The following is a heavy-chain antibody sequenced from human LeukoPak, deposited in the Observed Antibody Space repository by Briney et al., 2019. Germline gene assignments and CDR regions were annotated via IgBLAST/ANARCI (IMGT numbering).Heavy chain of an antibody. Sequence: GGSLRLSCAASGFTFTSYAMNWVRQAPGKGLEWVSSISRGSDHIFYADSMKGRFTISRDNAKNSLYLQMNSLGAEDTAVYYCARPYDTRGYFPDYWGQGTLVTVSS. V-gene: IGHV3-21*01. D-gene: IGHD3-22*01. J-gene: IGHJ4*02. CDR1: GFTFTSYA. CDR3: ARPYDTRGYFPDY. CDR2: ISRGSDHI.